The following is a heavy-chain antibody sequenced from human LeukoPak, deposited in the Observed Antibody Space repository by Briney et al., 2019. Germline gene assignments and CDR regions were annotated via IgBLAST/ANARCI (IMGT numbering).Heavy chain of an antibody. CDR2: ISGSGGST. CDR1: GFTSSSYA. J-gene: IGHJ4*02. CDR3: AKVYSGSYFNYFDY. D-gene: IGHD1-26*01. V-gene: IGHV3-23*01. Sequence: GXXLRLSYAASGFTSSSYAMSWVRQAPGKGLEWVSAISGSGGSTYYADSVKGRFTISRDNSKNTLYLQMNSLRAEDTAVYYCAKVYSGSYFNYFDYWGQGTLVTVSS.